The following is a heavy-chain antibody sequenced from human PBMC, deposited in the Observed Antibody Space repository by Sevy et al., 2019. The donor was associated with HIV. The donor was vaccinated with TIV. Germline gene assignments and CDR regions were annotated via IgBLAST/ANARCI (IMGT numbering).Heavy chain of an antibody. CDR2: INPNSGVT. J-gene: IGHJ4*02. CDR3: AVLATISSFDY. Sequence: ASVKVSCKASGYTFAVYYMHWVRQAPGQGLEWMGRINPNSGVTNYAQKFQGRVTMTRDTSITTAYMELNGLGSDDTAVYYCAVLATISSFDYWGQGSLVTVSS. V-gene: IGHV1-2*06. CDR1: GYTFAVYY. D-gene: IGHD5-12*01.